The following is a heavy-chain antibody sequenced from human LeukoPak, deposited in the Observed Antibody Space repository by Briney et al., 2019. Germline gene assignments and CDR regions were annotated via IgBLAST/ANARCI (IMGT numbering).Heavy chain of an antibody. CDR1: GFTFASYG. J-gene: IGHJ1*01. D-gene: IGHD3-3*01. Sequence: GGSLRLSCAASGFTFASYGMSWVRQAPGKGLEWVSFITTNGGRTSYADSVEGRFTISRDNPRNTLYMQMNSLRDEDTAVYYCAIMHGYYDGAGYWVQWGQGTLVTVSS. CDR2: ITTNGGRT. V-gene: IGHV3-23*01. CDR3: AIMHGYYDGAGYWVQ.